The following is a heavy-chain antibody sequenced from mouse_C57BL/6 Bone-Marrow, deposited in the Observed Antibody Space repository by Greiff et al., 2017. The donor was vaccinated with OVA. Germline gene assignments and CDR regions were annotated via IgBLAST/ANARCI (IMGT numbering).Heavy chain of an antibody. CDR3: ARRTGIGSSLAWLAY. Sequence: QVQLQQSGAELARPGASVKMSCKASSYTFTSYTMHWVKQRPGQGLEWIGYINPSSGSTKYNQKFKDKATLTADKSSSTAYMKRSSLTSEDSAVYYCARRTGIGSSLAWLAYWGQGTLVTVSA. D-gene: IGHD1-1*01. CDR2: INPSSGST. V-gene: IGHV1-4*01. CDR1: SYTFTSYT. J-gene: IGHJ3*01.